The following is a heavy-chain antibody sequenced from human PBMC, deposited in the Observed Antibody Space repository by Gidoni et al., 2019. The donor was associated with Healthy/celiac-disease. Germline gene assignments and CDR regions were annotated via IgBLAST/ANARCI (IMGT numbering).Heavy chain of an antibody. J-gene: IGHJ5*02. Sequence: QLQLQQWGAGLLKPSETLSRTCPVYSGSFSGYYWSWIRQPPGKGLEWIGEINHSGSTNYNPSLKSRVTIAVDTSKNQFSLKLSAVTAADTAVYYCARHRHYYDSSGYWRWFDPWGQGTLVTVSS. CDR2: INHSGST. CDR1: SGSFSGYY. D-gene: IGHD3-22*01. V-gene: IGHV4-34*01. CDR3: ARHRHYYDSSGYWRWFDP.